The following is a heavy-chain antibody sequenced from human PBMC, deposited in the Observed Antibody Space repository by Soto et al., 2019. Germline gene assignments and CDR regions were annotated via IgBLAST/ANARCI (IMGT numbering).Heavy chain of an antibody. J-gene: IGHJ5*02. CDR1: GFSFSSSA. D-gene: IGHD5-18*01. Sequence: GSLRLSCAASGFSFSSSAMSWVRQAPGKGLEWVSAISESGDNTFYADSVKGRFTISRENSNNALYLQMDTLRAEDTALYFCAKGGYTYGLDPWGQGTLVTVSS. CDR3: AKGGYTYGLDP. CDR2: ISESGDNT. V-gene: IGHV3-23*01.